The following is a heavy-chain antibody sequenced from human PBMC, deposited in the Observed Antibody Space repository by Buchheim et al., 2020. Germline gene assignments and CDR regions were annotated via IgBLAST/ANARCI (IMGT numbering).Heavy chain of an antibody. CDR1: GDFISRXQYS. Sequence: QLQLRESGSRLLKPSETLSLTCDVSGDFISRXQYSWGWIRQPPGKGLEWIGYIYHSGTTYYNASLRSRXTISVASSKNQFSLNLTSVTAADTAVYYCARGGWTNGYRWGQGIL. CDR2: IYHSGTT. D-gene: IGHD5-24*01. J-gene: IGHJ4*02. CDR3: ARGGWTNGYR. V-gene: IGHV4-30-2*01.